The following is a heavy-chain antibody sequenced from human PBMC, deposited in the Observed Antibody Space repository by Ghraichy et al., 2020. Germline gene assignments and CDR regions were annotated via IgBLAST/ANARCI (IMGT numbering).Heavy chain of an antibody. CDR1: GGSISSYY. J-gene: IGHJ6*02. D-gene: IGHD2-2*01. CDR3: ARESQDIVVVPAARYGMDV. Sequence: LSLTCTVSGGSISSYYWSWIRQPAGKGLEWIGRIYTSGSTNYNPSLKSRVTMSVDTSKNQFSLKLSSVTAADTAVYYCARESQDIVVVPAARYGMDVWGQGTTVTVSS. V-gene: IGHV4-4*07. CDR2: IYTSGST.